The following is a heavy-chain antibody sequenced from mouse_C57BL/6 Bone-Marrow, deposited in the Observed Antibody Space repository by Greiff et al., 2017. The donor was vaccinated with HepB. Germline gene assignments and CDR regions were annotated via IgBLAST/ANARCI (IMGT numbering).Heavy chain of an antibody. D-gene: IGHD1-1*01. Sequence: VQLQQSGPELVKPGASVKISCKASGYTFTDYYMNWVKQSHGKSLEWIGDINPNNGGTSYNQKFKGKATLTVDKSSSTAYMELRSLPSEDSAVYYCARYYGSTPWFDVWGTGTTVTVSS. CDR3: ARYYGSTPWFDV. CDR2: INPNNGGT. CDR1: GYTFTDYY. V-gene: IGHV1-26*01. J-gene: IGHJ1*03.